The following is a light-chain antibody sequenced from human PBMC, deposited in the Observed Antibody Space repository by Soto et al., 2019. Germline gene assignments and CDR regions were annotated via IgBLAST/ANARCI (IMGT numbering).Light chain of an antibody. Sequence: QSVLTQPPSASGTPGQRVTISCSGSSSNIGSNTVNWYQQLPGTAPKLLIYNNNQRPSGVPDRFSGSKSGTSASLAISGLQSEDEADYYFGAWDDSLNGLVFGTGTKVTVL. CDR1: SSNIGSNT. V-gene: IGLV1-44*01. CDR3: GAWDDSLNGLV. CDR2: NNN. J-gene: IGLJ1*01.